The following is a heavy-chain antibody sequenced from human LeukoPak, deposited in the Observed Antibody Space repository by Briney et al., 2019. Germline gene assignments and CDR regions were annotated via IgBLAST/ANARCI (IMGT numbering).Heavy chain of an antibody. Sequence: GRSLRLSCAVSGFNFDDYAMHWVRQAPGRGLEWVSGINWKTGNGIYADSVKGRFTISRDNAKNSMYMQMSSLRGEDTALYYCTRRAARWQFDLWGRGTLLTVSS. CDR2: INWKTGNG. J-gene: IGHJ2*01. CDR3: TRRAARWQFDL. D-gene: IGHD5-24*01. CDR1: GFNFDDYA. V-gene: IGHV3-9*01.